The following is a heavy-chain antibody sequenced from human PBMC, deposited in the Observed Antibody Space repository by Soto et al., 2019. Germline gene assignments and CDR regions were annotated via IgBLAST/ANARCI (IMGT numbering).Heavy chain of an antibody. CDR1: GFTFSSYW. D-gene: IGHD3-3*01. CDR3: GREGDYDFWCGYYAFDY. J-gene: IGHJ4*02. V-gene: IGHV3-74*01. CDR2: INSDGSST. Sequence: EVQLVESGGGLVQPGGSLRLSCAASGFTFSSYWMHWVRQAPGKGLVWVSRINSDGSSTSYADSVKGRFTISRDNAKNTLYLQMNRLRAEDTAVYYCGREGDYDFWCGYYAFDYWGQGTLVTVSS.